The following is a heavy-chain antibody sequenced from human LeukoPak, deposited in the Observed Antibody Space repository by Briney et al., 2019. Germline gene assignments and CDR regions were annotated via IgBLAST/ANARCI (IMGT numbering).Heavy chain of an antibody. CDR3: AMDKGSVTVVRARFDY. D-gene: IGHD2-2*03. CDR2: ISGGGSS. V-gene: IGHV3-23*01. CDR1: GLPYSRHA. Sequence: GGSLRLPCAASGLPYSRHAVIWLRQAPGKGLEWVSSISGGGSSYYADSVKGRFTISRDNSKNTLYLQMNSLRAEHSAIYYYAMDKGSVTVVRARFDYWGQGTLVTVSS. J-gene: IGHJ4*02.